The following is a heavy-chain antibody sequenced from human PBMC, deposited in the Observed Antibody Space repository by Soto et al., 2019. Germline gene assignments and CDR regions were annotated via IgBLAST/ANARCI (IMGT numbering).Heavy chain of an antibody. D-gene: IGHD4-17*01. CDR3: ARATHDYGALDY. J-gene: IGHJ4*02. CDR2: ISTWSSYT. Sequence: EVQLVECGGGLVRPGGSLRLSCTATGFTFSSHKMNCVRQAPGKGLEWVSYISTWSSYTFYADSVKGRFTIARDNAKKSLFLQMKSLRAEETAVYYCARATHDYGALDYWGQGALVTVSS. CDR1: GFTFSSHK. V-gene: IGHV3-21*01.